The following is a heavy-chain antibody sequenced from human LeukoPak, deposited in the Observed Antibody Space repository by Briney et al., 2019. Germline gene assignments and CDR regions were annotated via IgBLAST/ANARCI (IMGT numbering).Heavy chain of an antibody. CDR1: GFTFSDAW. D-gene: IGHD6-13*01. J-gene: IGHJ4*02. CDR3: TTGYASSWYS. CDR2: IKRKSDGGTR. V-gene: IGHV3-15*01. Sequence: GGSLRLSCAASGFTFSDAWMNWVRQAPGKGLEWIGHIKRKSDGGTREYAAPVNGRFTISTDDSTNTLYLQMSSLRTEDTAVYYCTTGYASSWYSWGQGTLVTVSS.